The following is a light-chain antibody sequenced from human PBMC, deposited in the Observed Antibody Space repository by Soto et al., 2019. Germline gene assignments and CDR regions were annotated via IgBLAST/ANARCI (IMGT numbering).Light chain of an antibody. J-gene: IGKJ4*01. CDR3: QQFSSYPLT. V-gene: IGKV3-20*01. Sequence: EFVLTQSPGTRSSSPGGGGTLSCMASQTVRNNYLAWYQQKPGQAPRLLIYDASSRATGIPDRFSGGGSGTDFTLTISRLEPEDFAVYYCQQFSSYPLTFGGGTKVDIK. CDR2: DAS. CDR1: QTVRNNY.